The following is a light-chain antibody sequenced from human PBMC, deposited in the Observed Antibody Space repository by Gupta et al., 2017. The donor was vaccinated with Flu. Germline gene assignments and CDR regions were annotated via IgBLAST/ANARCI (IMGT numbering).Light chain of an antibody. CDR1: QSVSSSY. Sequence: TLSLSPGERATLSCRASQSVSSSYLAWYQQKPGQAPRLLIYGASSRATGIPDRFSGSGSGTDFTLTISRLEPEDFAVYYCQQYGSSPPYTFGQGTKLEIK. V-gene: IGKV3-20*01. CDR3: QQYGSSPPYT. J-gene: IGKJ2*01. CDR2: GAS.